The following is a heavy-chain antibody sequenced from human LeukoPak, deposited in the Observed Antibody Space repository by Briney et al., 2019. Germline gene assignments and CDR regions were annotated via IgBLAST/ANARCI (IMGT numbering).Heavy chain of an antibody. CDR2: ISAYNGDT. D-gene: IGHD3-10*01. J-gene: IGHJ4*02. CDR3: ARVLRGSGSYWGY. CDR1: GYTFTSHG. V-gene: IGHV1-18*01. Sequence: ASVKVSCKASGYTFTSHGISWVRQAPGQGLEWMGWISAYNGDTKYAQNLQGRVTMTRDTSISTAYMELSRLRSDDTAVYYCARVLRGSGSYWGYWGQGTLVTVSS.